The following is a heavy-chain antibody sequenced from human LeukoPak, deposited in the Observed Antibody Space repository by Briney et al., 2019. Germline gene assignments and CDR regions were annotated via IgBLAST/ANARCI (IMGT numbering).Heavy chain of an antibody. CDR3: ARSRDGYNHAFDY. Sequence: SETLSLTCTVSGGSISSYYWSWIRQPPGKGLEWIGHIYYSGSTNYNPSLKSRVTISGDTSKNHFSLKLTSVTAADTAVYYCARSRDGYNHAFDYWGQGTLVTVSS. CDR1: GGSISSYY. CDR2: IYYSGST. V-gene: IGHV4-59*01. J-gene: IGHJ4*02. D-gene: IGHD5-24*01.